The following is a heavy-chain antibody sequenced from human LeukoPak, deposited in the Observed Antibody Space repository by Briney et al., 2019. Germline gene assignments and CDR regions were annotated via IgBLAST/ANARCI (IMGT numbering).Heavy chain of an antibody. J-gene: IGHJ4*02. D-gene: IGHD2-15*01. CDR3: ARDAGYCSDGVCYRTRFDS. CDR2: IYSGGTT. Sequence: GGSLRLSCAASGFTVGGNYMGWVRQAPGRGLEWVSTIYSGGTTYYADAVKGRFIISRDNSKNTLFLQMNSLRAEDTAIYYCARDAGYCSDGVCYRTRFDSWGQGALVTVSS. V-gene: IGHV3-66*01. CDR1: GFTVGGNY.